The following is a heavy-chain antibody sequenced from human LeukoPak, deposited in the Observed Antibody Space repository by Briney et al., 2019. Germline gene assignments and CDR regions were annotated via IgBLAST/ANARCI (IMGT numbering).Heavy chain of an antibody. CDR3: AKAQLRFLEWLPSGFDY. J-gene: IGHJ4*02. Sequence: GSLRLSCAASGFTFSSYSMNWVRQAPGKGLEWVSAISGSGGSTYYADSVKGRFTISRDNSKNTLYLQMNSLRAEDTAVYYCAKAQLRFLEWLPSGFDYWGQGTLVTVSS. V-gene: IGHV3-23*01. CDR2: ISGSGGST. CDR1: GFTFSSYS. D-gene: IGHD3-3*01.